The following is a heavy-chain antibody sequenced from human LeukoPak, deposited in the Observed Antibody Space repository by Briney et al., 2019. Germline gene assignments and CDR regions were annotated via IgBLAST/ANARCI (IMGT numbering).Heavy chain of an antibody. V-gene: IGHV4-59*08. CDR3: AAFDYGDSYESFDY. D-gene: IGHD4-17*01. J-gene: IGHJ4*02. CDR1: GGSISSYY. Sequence: SETLSLTCTVSGGSISSYYWSWIRQPPGKGLEWIGYIYYSGSTNYNPSLKSRVTISVDTSKNQFSLKLSSVTAADTAVYYCAAFDYGDSYESFDYWGQGTLVTVSS. CDR2: IYYSGST.